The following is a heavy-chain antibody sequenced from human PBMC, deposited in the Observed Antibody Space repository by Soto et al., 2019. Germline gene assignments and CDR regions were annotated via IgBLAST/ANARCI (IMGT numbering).Heavy chain of an antibody. J-gene: IGHJ4*02. CDR1: GFTFSRYA. D-gene: IGHD6-13*01. CDR2: ISGRGGST. V-gene: IGHV3-23*01. Sequence: EVQLLESGGGLVQPGGSLRLSCAASGFTFSRYAMSWVRQAPGKGLEWVSAISGRGGSTYYADSVKGLFTISRDNSKNTLYLQMNSLSAEDTAVYYFANRVFVPHRYVAAAGDDYFFCWGQGTLVTVSS. CDR3: ANRVFVPHRYVAAAGDDYFFC.